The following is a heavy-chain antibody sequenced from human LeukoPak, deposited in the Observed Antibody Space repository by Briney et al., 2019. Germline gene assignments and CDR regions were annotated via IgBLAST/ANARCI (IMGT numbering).Heavy chain of an antibody. J-gene: IGHJ5*02. Sequence: ASVKVSCKASGYTFTYRYLHWVRQATGQGLEWMGWMNPNSGNTGYAQKFQGRVTITRNTSISTAYMELSSLRSEDTAVYYCARAGYPNWFDPWGQGTLVTVSS. CDR3: ARAGYPNWFDP. V-gene: IGHV1-8*03. CDR2: MNPNSGNT. D-gene: IGHD1-1*01. CDR1: GYTFTYRY.